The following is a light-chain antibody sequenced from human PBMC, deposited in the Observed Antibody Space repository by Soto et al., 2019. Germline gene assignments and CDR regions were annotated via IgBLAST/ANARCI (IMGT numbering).Light chain of an antibody. CDR2: GAS. Sequence: EIVMTQSPATLSVSPGERATLSCRASQRVSSNLAWYQQKPGQAPRLLIYGASTRATGIPARFSGSGSGTEFTLTISSLQSEDFAVYYCQQYNNWPPWTFGQGTKVEIQ. J-gene: IGKJ1*01. CDR1: QRVSSN. V-gene: IGKV3-15*01. CDR3: QQYNNWPPWT.